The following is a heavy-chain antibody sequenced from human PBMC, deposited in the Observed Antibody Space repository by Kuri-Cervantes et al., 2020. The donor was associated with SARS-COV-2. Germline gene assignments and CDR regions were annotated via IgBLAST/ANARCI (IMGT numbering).Heavy chain of an antibody. CDR2: IGSSSSII. J-gene: IGHJ6*02. CDR3: ARERYYSGHYGMDV. CDR1: GFTFSDYS. D-gene: IGHD3-10*01. Sequence: GGFLRLSCAASGFTFSDYSMNWVRQAPGKGLEWVSYIGSSSSIIYYADSMKGRFTISRDNAKDSLSLQMNSLRAEDTAVYYCARERYYSGHYGMDVWGQGTTVTVSS. V-gene: IGHV3-48*01.